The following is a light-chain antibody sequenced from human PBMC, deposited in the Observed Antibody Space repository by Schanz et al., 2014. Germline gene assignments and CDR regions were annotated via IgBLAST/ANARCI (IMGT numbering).Light chain of an antibody. CDR1: QRVTSNS. CDR3: HQRDT. V-gene: IGKV3-20*01. CDR2: GAS. J-gene: IGKJ2*01. Sequence: EIVLTQSPGTLSLSPGERATLSCRASQRVTSNSLAWYQQKPGQAPRLLIYGASSRATGIPDRFSGSGSGTDFTLTISRLGPEDFAVYYCHQRDTFGQGTKLEIK.